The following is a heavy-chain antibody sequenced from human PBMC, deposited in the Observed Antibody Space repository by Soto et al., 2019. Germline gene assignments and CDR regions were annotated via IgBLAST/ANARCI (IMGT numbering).Heavy chain of an antibody. Sequence: PSETLSLTCTVSGGSISSYYWSWIRQPPGKGLEWIGYIYYSGSTNYTPSLKSRVTISVDTSKNQFSLKLSSVTAADTAVYYCARGPPAYCGGDCYFWWFDPWGQGTLVTVSS. CDR2: IYYSGST. V-gene: IGHV4-59*01. CDR3: ARGPPAYCGGDCYFWWFDP. J-gene: IGHJ5*02. CDR1: GGSISSYY. D-gene: IGHD2-21*02.